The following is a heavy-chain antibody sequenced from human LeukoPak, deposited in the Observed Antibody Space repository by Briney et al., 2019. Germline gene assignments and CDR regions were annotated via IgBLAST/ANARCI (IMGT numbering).Heavy chain of an antibody. Sequence: PGGSLRLSCAASGSTFSSYNMNWVRQAPGKGLEWVSIIYSGGSTFYADSVKGRFTISRDNSKNTLYLQMNSLRAEDTAVYYCARGGSYLSAFDIWGQGTMVTVSS. D-gene: IGHD1-26*01. CDR2: IYSGGST. J-gene: IGHJ3*02. V-gene: IGHV3-53*01. CDR1: GSTFSSYN. CDR3: ARGGSYLSAFDI.